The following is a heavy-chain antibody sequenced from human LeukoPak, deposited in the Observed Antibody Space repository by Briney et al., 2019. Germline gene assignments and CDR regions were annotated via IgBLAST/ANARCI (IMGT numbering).Heavy chain of an antibody. CDR1: GGSISNYF. V-gene: IGHV4-59*01. CDR3: ARYSAAAGRYYFDY. Sequence: SETLSLTCTVSGGSISNYFWTWIRQPPGKGLEWLGYIYYSGSTNYNPSLKSRVTISLDTSKNHFSLKLSSVTAADTAVYYCARYSAAAGRYYFDYWGRGTLVTVSS. J-gene: IGHJ4*02. CDR2: IYYSGST. D-gene: IGHD6-13*01.